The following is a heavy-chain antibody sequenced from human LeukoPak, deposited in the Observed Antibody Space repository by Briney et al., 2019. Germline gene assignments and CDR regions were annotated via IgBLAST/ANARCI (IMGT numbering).Heavy chain of an antibody. J-gene: IGHJ4*02. V-gene: IGHV4-38-2*02. CDR2: IYHSGST. CDR3: ARGGLRYFDWLFDDFDY. D-gene: IGHD3-9*01. Sequence: SETLSLTCTVSGYSISSGYYWGWIRQPPGKGLEWIASIYHSGSTYYNPSLKSRVTISLDTSKNQFSLRLSSVTAADTAVYYCARGGLRYFDWLFDDFDYWGQGTLVTVSS. CDR1: GYSISSGYY.